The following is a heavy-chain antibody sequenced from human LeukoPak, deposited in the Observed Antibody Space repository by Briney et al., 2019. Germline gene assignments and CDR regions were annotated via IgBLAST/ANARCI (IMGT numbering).Heavy chain of an antibody. V-gene: IGHV3-13*01. CDR3: ARSKSYSSGWTDFDW. CDR1: GFTFSSHD. CDR2: IGTAGNT. D-gene: IGHD6-19*01. J-gene: IGHJ4*02. Sequence: GGSLRLSCAASGFTFSSHDMHWVRQPTGKGLEWVSVIGTAGNTYYADSVKGRFTISRENARNSLLLQMDNLRAEDTAVYYCARSKSYSSGWTDFDWWGQRTLVTVSS.